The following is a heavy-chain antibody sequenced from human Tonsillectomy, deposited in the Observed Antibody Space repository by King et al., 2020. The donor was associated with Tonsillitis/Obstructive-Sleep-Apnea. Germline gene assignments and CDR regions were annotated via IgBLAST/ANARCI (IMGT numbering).Heavy chain of an antibody. Sequence: EVQLVESGAEVKKPGESLKISCQGSGYSFTIYWIGWVRQMPGKGLEWMGIIYPGDSDTRYSPSFQGQVTISADKSISTAYLQWSSLKASDTAMYYCARGNDWSQAGFDYWGQGTLVTVSS. CDR1: GYSFTIYW. CDR3: ARGNDWSQAGFDY. J-gene: IGHJ4*02. V-gene: IGHV5-51*01. CDR2: IYPGDSDT. D-gene: IGHD3-9*01.